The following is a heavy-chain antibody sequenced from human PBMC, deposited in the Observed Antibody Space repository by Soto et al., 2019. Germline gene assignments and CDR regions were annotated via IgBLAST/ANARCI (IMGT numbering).Heavy chain of an antibody. Sequence: SVKVSCKASGCTFSSYAISWVRQAPGQGLEWMGGIIPIFGTANYAQKFQGRVTITADESTSTAYMELSSLRSEDTAVYYCARDSMHYYDSSRYYVNAFHIWGQGTMLTVSS. V-gene: IGHV1-69*13. D-gene: IGHD3-22*01. CDR2: IIPIFGTA. CDR1: GCTFSSYA. J-gene: IGHJ3*02. CDR3: ARDSMHYYDSSRYYVNAFHI.